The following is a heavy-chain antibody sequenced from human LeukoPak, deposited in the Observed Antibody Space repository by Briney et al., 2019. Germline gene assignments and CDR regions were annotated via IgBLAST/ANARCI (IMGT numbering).Heavy chain of an antibody. CDR2: IKQDGSEK. CDR1: GFTFSSYW. V-gene: IGHV3-7*01. CDR3: AREYYYGDYGY. D-gene: IGHD4-17*01. Sequence: PGGSLRLSCAASGFTFSSYWMSWVRQAPGKGLEWVANIKQDGSEKYYVDSVKGRFTISGDNAKNSLYLQMNSLRAEDTAVYYCAREYYYGDYGYWGQGTLVTVSS. J-gene: IGHJ4*02.